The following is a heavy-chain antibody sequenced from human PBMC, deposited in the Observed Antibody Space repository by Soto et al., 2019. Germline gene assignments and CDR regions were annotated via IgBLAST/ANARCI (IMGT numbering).Heavy chain of an antibody. CDR2: TSRSDGST. D-gene: IGHD1-26*01. J-gene: IGHJ6*02. CDR3: ARICGTCEYGMDV. CDR1: SFAFGDYA. Sequence: GGSLRLSCTASSFAFGDYAMSWVRQAPGKGLEWLATTSRSDGSTYYAESLEGRFSISKDNSKNTWSLQMNSLRGEDTVIYYCARICGTCEYGMDVWGQGTTVTVSS. V-gene: IGHV3-23*01.